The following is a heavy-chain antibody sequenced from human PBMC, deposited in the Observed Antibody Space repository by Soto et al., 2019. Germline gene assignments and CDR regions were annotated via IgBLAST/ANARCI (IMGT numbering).Heavy chain of an antibody. CDR1: GYSISSGYY. J-gene: IGHJ4*02. Sequence: PSETLSLTCAVSGYSISSGYYWGWIRQPPGKGLEWIGTIYHSGRTYYNPSLKSRVTVSLDMSKNQFSLRLTSVTAADTAIYYCARQGGVSGTYVGYFDSWGQGNLVTVSS. D-gene: IGHD3-10*01. V-gene: IGHV4-38-2*01. CDR3: ARQGGVSGTYVGYFDS. CDR2: IYHSGRT.